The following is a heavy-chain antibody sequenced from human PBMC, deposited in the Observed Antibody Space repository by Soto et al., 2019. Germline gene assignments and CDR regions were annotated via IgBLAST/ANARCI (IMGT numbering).Heavy chain of an antibody. CDR3: ARESEDLTSNLDY. J-gene: IGHJ4*02. Sequence: GSLRLSCAASGFTFTRYSMNWVRQAPGKGLEWVSSISSTTNNIYYADSMKGRFTVSRDNAKNSVYLEMNSLSAEDTALYYCARESEDLTSNLDYWGQGTLVTVSS. CDR2: ISSTTNNI. V-gene: IGHV3-21*01. CDR1: GFTFTRYS.